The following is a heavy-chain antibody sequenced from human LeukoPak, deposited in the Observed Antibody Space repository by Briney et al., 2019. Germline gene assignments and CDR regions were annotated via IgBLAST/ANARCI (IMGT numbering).Heavy chain of an antibody. CDR3: ATDRGWRTSGYYLYYFEY. CDR2: IKHDGSEK. D-gene: IGHD3-3*01. Sequence: GGSLRLSCVASGFIFTNYFMSWVRQAPGKGLEWVASIKHDGSEKYYVDSVRGRFTISRDNTMNSLYLQMSSLRAEDTAVYYCATDRGWRTSGYYLYYFEYWGQGTLVTYSS. V-gene: IGHV3-7*01. CDR1: GFIFTNYF. J-gene: IGHJ4*02.